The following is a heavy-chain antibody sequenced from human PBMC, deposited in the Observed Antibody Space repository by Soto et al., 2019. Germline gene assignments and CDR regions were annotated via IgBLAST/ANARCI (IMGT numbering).Heavy chain of an antibody. V-gene: IGHV1-8*01. CDR1: GYTFTSYD. Sequence: ASVKVSCKASGYTFTSYDINWVRQATGQGLEWMGWMNPNSGNTGYAQKFQGRVTMTRNTSISTAYMELSSLRSEDTAVYYCARGGSSWRKWDLHRPAELSLEFSDYWGQGTLVTVSS. CDR2: MNPNSGNT. CDR3: ARGGSSWRKWDLHRPAELSLEFSDY. J-gene: IGHJ4*02. D-gene: IGHD6-13*01.